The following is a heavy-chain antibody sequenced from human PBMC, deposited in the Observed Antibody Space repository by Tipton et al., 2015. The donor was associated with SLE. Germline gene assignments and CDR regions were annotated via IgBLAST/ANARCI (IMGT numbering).Heavy chain of an antibody. Sequence: TLSLTCTVSGGPISSSSYYWGWIRQPPGKGLEWIGSIYYSGSTYYNPSLKSRVTISVDTSKNQFSLKLSSVTAADTAVYYCAWGPLPFDYWGQGTLVAVSS. CDR2: IYYSGST. CDR1: GGPISSSSYY. CDR3: AWGPLPFDY. J-gene: IGHJ4*02. V-gene: IGHV4-39*07. D-gene: IGHD3-16*01.